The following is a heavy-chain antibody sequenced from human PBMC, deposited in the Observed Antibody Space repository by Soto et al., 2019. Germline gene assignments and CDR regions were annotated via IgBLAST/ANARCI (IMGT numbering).Heavy chain of an antibody. Sequence: QVQLQESGPGLVKPSQTLSLTCTVSGGSISSGGYYWSWIRQHPGKGLEWIGYIYYSGSTYYNPSLKSRVTISVDTSKNQFTLKLSSVTAADTAVYYGARDNDEYSSSSGIDYWGQGTLVTVSS. J-gene: IGHJ4*02. CDR1: GGSISSGGYY. CDR3: ARDNDEYSSSSGIDY. V-gene: IGHV4-31*03. CDR2: IYYSGST. D-gene: IGHD6-6*01.